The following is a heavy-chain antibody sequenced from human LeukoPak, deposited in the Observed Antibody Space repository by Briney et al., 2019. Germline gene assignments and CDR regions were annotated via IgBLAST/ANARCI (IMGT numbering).Heavy chain of an antibody. D-gene: IGHD3-22*01. V-gene: IGHV3-21*01. Sequence: GGSLRLSCAASGFTFSSYSMNWVRQAPGKGLEWVSSISSSSSYIYYADSVRGRFTISRDNAENSLYLQMNSLRAEDTAVYYCASGDSSGYYYVDWGQGTLVTVSS. CDR3: ASGDSSGYYYVD. CDR1: GFTFSSYS. J-gene: IGHJ4*02. CDR2: ISSSSSYI.